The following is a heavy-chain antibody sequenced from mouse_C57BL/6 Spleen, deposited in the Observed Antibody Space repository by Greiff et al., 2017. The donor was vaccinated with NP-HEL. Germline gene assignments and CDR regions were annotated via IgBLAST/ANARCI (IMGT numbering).Heavy chain of an antibody. V-gene: IGHV1-82*01. J-gene: IGHJ3*01. CDR3: AREAYDGYCLAWFAD. CDR1: GYAFSSSW. D-gene: IGHD2-3*01. Sequence: VQLQQSGPELVKPGASVKISCKASGYAFSSSWMNWVKQRPGKGLEWIGRIYPGDGDTNYNGKFKGKATLTADKSSSTAYMQLSSLTSEDSAVYFCAREAYDGYCLAWFADWGKGTLVTVSA. CDR2: IYPGDGDT.